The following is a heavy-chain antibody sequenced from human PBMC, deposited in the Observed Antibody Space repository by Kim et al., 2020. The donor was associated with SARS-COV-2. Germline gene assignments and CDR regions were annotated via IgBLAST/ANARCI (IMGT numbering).Heavy chain of an antibody. Sequence: SETLSLTCTVSGGSISSSSYYWGWIRQPPGKGLEWIGSIYYSGSTYYNPSLKSRVTISVDTSKNQFSLKLSSVTAADTAVYYCARHRRDYYYGMDVWGQGTTVTVSS. CDR2: IYYSGST. J-gene: IGHJ6*02. V-gene: IGHV4-39*01. CDR1: GGSISSSSYY. CDR3: ARHRRDYYYGMDV.